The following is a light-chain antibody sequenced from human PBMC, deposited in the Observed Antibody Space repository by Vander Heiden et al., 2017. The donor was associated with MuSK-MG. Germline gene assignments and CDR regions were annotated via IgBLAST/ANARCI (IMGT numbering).Light chain of an antibody. V-gene: IGKV1-33*01. J-gene: IGKJ3*01. CDR1: QDISNY. Sequence: DIQMTQSPSSLSASVGDRVTITCQASQDISNYLNWYQQKPGKAPKLLIYDASNLETGVPSRFSGSGSGTDFTFTISSLQPEDIATYYCLQDDNPSVTFGDGTKVDIK. CDR3: LQDDNPSVT. CDR2: DAS.